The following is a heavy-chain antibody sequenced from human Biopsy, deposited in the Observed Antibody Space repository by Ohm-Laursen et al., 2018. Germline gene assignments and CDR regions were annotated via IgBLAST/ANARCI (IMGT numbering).Heavy chain of an antibody. V-gene: IGHV1-8*01. CDR1: GYTFTSYA. J-gene: IGHJ5*02. Sequence: ASVKVSCKASGYTFTSYAITWVRQASGQGPEWIGWLNPVSGNSNFGQKFRGRVTVTSDTSISTAYMELSGLTSDDTATYYCGRAVRNQLLTDPWGQGTLVTVTS. D-gene: IGHD1-7*01. CDR3: GRAVRNQLLTDP. CDR2: LNPVSGNS.